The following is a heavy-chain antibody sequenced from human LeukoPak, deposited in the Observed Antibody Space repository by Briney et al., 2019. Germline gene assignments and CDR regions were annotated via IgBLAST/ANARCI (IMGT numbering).Heavy chain of an antibody. CDR3: ARQYAAFAI. CDR2: IYPSDSDT. Sequence: GESLKISCKGSGYSFTTYWIGWVRQMPGKGLEWIGIIYPSDSDTRYSPSFQGQVTISADKSISTAYLQWSSLEASDTAMYYCARQYAAFAIWGQGTMVTVSS. CDR1: GYSFTTYW. V-gene: IGHV5-51*01. J-gene: IGHJ3*02.